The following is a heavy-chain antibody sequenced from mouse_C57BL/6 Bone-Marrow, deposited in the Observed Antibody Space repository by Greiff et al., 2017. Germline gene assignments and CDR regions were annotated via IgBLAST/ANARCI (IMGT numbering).Heavy chain of an antibody. J-gene: IGHJ2*01. Sequence: EVKLMESGGGLVKPGGSLKLSCAASGFPFSSYTMSWVRQTPEKRLEWVATISGGGGNTYYPDSVKGRFTISRDNAKNTLYRQMSSLRSEDTALYYCARRFPFDYWGQGTTLTVSS. CDR2: ISGGGGNT. CDR3: ARRFPFDY. V-gene: IGHV5-9*01. CDR1: GFPFSSYT.